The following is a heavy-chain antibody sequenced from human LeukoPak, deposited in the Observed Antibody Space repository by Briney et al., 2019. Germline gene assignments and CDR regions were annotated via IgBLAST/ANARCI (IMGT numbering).Heavy chain of an antibody. CDR2: INPSGGST. V-gene: IGHV1-46*01. Sequence: GASVKVSCKASGYTFTGYYMHWVRLAPGQGLEWMGIINPSGGSTSYAQKFQGRVTMTRDTSTSTVYMELSSLRSEDTAVYYCARSVTAYDNWFYPWGQGTLVTVSS. J-gene: IGHJ5*02. CDR1: GYTFTGYY. D-gene: IGHD5-18*01. CDR3: ARSVTAYDNWFYP.